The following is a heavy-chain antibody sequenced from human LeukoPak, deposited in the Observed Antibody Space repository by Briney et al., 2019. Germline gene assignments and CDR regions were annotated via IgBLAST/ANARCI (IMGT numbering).Heavy chain of an antibody. CDR1: GYTFTSYG. J-gene: IGHJ4*02. CDR3: ARDMGIAVAGTAMDY. V-gene: IGHV1-18*01. Sequence: ASVTVSCKASGYTFTSYGISWVRQAPGQGLEWMGWISAYNGNTNYAQKLQGRVTMTTDTSTSTAYMELRSLRSDDTAVYYCARDMGIAVAGTAMDYWGQGTLVTVSS. D-gene: IGHD6-19*01. CDR2: ISAYNGNT.